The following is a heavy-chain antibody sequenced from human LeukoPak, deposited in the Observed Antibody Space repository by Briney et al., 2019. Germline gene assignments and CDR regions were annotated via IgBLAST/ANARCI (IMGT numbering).Heavy chain of an antibody. V-gene: IGHV3-7*03. J-gene: IGHJ4*02. CDR2: IGGDGRRK. Sequence: PGGSLRLSCVASGLTFSSQWMTWVRQAPGKGLEWLANIGGDGRRKFYEDSVKGRFTISRDNAKNSLYLQMNSLRAEDMALYFCAKEAGLDGIRRAGWFDYWGRGTLVTVSS. CDR3: AKEAGLDGIRRAGWFDY. D-gene: IGHD3/OR15-3a*01. CDR1: GLTFSSQW.